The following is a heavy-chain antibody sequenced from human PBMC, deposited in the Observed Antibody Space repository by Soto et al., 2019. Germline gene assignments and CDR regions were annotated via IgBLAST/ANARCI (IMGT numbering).Heavy chain of an antibody. CDR1: GYTFTSYG. Sequence: GASVKVSCKASGYTFTSYGIGWLRQAPGQGLEWMGWISAYNGNTNYAQKLQGRVTMTTDTSTSTAYMELRSLGSDDTAVYYCARVDSSGWYDYWGQGTLVTVSS. J-gene: IGHJ4*02. D-gene: IGHD6-19*01. V-gene: IGHV1-18*04. CDR3: ARVDSSGWYDY. CDR2: ISAYNGNT.